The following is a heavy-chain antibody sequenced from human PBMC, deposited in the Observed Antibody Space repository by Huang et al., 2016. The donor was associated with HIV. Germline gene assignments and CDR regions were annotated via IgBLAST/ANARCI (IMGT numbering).Heavy chain of an antibody. D-gene: IGHD6-19*01. Sequence: LQLQESGPGLVKSSETLSLTCPVSGGSISSSSYYWGWIRQPPGKGPEWIGSIYYSWNTYYNPPRKCRVTISVDTSKNQFSLKVNSVTAADTAVYYCARHGRVAGHYYNNMDVWGRGTTVTVSS. V-gene: IGHV4-39*01. CDR1: GGSISSSSYY. CDR3: ARHGRVAGHYYNNMDV. J-gene: IGHJ6*02. CDR2: IYYSWNT.